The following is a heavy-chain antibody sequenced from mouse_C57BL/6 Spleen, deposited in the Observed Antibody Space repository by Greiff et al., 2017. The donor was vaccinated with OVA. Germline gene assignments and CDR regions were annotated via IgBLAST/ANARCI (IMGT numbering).Heavy chain of an antibody. CDR1: GYTFTSYW. J-gene: IGHJ2*01. Sequence: VQLQQPGAELVKPGASVKMSCKASGYTFTSYWITWVKQRPGQGLEWIGDIYPGSGSNNYNEKFKSKATLTEDKSSSTAYMQRSSLTSEDAAVYYCAKYWEFDYFYYWGQGTTLTVSS. CDR3: AKYWEFDYFYY. CDR2: IYPGSGSN. V-gene: IGHV1-55*01. D-gene: IGHD4-1*01.